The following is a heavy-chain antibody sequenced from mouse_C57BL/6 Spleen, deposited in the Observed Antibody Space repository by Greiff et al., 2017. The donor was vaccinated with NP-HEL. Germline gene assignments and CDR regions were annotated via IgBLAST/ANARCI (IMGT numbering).Heavy chain of an antibody. CDR1: GYTFTSYW. CDR3: APNWDKGYAMDY. D-gene: IGHD4-1*01. Sequence: QVQLQQPGAELVRPGTSVKLSCKASGYTFTSYWMHWVKQRPGQGLEWIGVIDPSDSYTNYNQKFKGKATLTVDTSSSTAYMQLSSLTSEDSAVYYCAPNWDKGYAMDYWGQGTSVTVSS. V-gene: IGHV1-59*01. CDR2: IDPSDSYT. J-gene: IGHJ4*01.